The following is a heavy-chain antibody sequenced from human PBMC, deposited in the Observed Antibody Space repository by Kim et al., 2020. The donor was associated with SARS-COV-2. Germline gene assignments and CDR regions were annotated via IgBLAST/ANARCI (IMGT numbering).Heavy chain of an antibody. V-gene: IGHV4-30-2*01. D-gene: IGHD7-27*01. Sequence: SETLSLTCAVSGGSISSGGYSWSWIRQPPGKGLEWIGYIYHSGSTYYNPSLKSRVTISVDRSKNQFSLKLSSVTAADTAVYYCARDSQLGDDAFDIWGQG. CDR3: ARDSQLGDDAFDI. J-gene: IGHJ3*02. CDR1: GGSISSGGYS. CDR2: IYHSGST.